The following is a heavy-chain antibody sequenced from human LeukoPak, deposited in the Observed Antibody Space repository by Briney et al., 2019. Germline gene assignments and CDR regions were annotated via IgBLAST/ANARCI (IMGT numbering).Heavy chain of an antibody. V-gene: IGHV4-59*01. CDR1: GGSISSYY. CDR3: ARAQSSGWYNFDY. Sequence: SETLSLTCTVSGGSISSYYWSWIRQPPGKGLEWIGYIYYSGSTNYNPSHKSRVTISVDTSKNQFSLKLSSVTAADTAVYYCARAQSSGWYNFDYWGQGTLVTVSS. D-gene: IGHD6-19*01. CDR2: IYYSGST. J-gene: IGHJ4*02.